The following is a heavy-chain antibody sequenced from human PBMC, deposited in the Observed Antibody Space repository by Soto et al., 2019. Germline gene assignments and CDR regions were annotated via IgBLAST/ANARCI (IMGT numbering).Heavy chain of an antibody. CDR2: MNPNSGNT. CDR1: VYTFTSYD. Sequence: ASVKGSCKASVYTFTSYDINWVRQATGQGLEWMGWMNPNSGNTGYAQKFQGRVTMTRNTSISTAYMELSSLRSEDAAVYYCASRGKMATTHNPFDYWGQGTLVTV. V-gene: IGHV1-8*01. CDR3: ASRGKMATTHNPFDY. D-gene: IGHD5-12*01. J-gene: IGHJ4*02.